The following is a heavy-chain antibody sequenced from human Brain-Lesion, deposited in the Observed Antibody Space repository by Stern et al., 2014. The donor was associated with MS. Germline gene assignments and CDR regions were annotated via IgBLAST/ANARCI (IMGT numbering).Heavy chain of an antibody. CDR3: ARAGYSVSGTPFDY. V-gene: IGHV4-61*02. J-gene: IGHJ4*02. CDR2: IDTSGGT. CDR1: GGSITSGRYY. D-gene: IGHD3-10*01. Sequence: QMQLVQSGPGLVRPSQTLSLTCTVSGGSITSGRYYWTWIRQTAGKGLEWIGRIDTSGGTNYNPSFESPVTISMDTSSNHFSLQLSSVTVADTAVYFCARAGYSVSGTPFDYWGQGTLVAV.